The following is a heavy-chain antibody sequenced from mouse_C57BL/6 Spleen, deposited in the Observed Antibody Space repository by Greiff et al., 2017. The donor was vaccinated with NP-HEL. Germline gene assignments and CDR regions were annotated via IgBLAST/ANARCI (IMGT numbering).Heavy chain of an antibody. Sequence: QVQLQQSGPELVKPGASVKISCTASGYSFTSYYIHWVKQRPGQGLEWIGWIYPGSGNTKYNEKFKGKATLTADTSSSTAYMQLSSLTSEDSAVYYCARAGDYDDAMDYWGQGTSVTVSS. CDR2: IYPGSGNT. V-gene: IGHV1-66*01. CDR3: ARAGDYDDAMDY. CDR1: GYSFTSYY. D-gene: IGHD2-4*01. J-gene: IGHJ4*01.